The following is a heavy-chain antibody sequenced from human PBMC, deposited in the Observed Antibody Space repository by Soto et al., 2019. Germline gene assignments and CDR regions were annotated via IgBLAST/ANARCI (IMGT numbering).Heavy chain of an antibody. CDR2: FYYSGST. V-gene: IGHV4-59*08. CDR1: GGSISTYY. CDR3: ARGGWRHIDY. J-gene: IGHJ4*02. D-gene: IGHD3-3*01. Sequence: QVQLQESGPGLAKPSETLSLTCTVSGGSISTYYWSWIRQPPGKGLEWIGYFYYSGSTNYNPSLXRXVXIXXDTSKNQFSLKLSSVTAADTAVYYCARGGWRHIDYWGQGTLVTVSS.